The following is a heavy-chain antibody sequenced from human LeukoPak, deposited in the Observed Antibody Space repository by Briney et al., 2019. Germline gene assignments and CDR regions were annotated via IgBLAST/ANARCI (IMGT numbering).Heavy chain of an antibody. V-gene: IGHV3-33*08. D-gene: IGHD3-9*01. CDR1: GFTFNSYG. CDR2: IWYDGSNK. CDR3: ARVMGLRYAANDY. Sequence: GGSLRLFCAASGFTFNSYGMHWVRQAPGKGLEWVADIWYDGSNKHYADSVKGRFTISRDNSNNTLYLQMNSLRAEDTAVYYCARVMGLRYAANDYWGQGTLVTVSS. J-gene: IGHJ4*02.